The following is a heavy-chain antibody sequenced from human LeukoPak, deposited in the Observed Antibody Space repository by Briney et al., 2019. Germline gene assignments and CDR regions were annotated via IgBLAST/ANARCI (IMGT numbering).Heavy chain of an antibody. D-gene: IGHD3-3*01. CDR3: AKAGYYDFWSGYYDAFDI. V-gene: IGHV3-23*01. J-gene: IGHJ3*02. Sequence: GGSLRLSCAASGFTFSSYAMSWVRQAPGKGLEWVSAISGSGGSTYYADSVKGRFTISRDNSKNTLYLQMNSLRAEDTAVYYCAKAGYYDFWSGYYDAFDIWGQGQWSPSLQ. CDR1: GFTFSSYA. CDR2: ISGSGGST.